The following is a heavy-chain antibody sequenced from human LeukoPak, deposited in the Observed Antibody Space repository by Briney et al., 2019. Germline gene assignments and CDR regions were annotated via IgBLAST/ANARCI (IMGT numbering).Heavy chain of an antibody. CDR1: GFTFDDYT. J-gene: IGHJ4*02. V-gene: IGHV3-9*01. Sequence: GGSLRLSCAASGFTFDDYTMHWVRQAPGKGLEWVSGIGWNGGAIGYADAVKGRFTISRDNAKKSLYLQMNNLRADDTALYYCARVKCTGGRCSSTGRFDYWGQGTLVTVSS. CDR2: IGWNGGAI. D-gene: IGHD2-15*01. CDR3: ARVKCTGGRCSSTGRFDY.